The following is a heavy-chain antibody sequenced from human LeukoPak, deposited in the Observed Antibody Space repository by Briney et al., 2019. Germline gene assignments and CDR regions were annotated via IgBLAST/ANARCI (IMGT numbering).Heavy chain of an antibody. CDR2: IKSKTDGGTT. CDR1: GFTYSNAW. J-gene: IGHJ4*02. V-gene: IGHV3-15*01. CDR3: TTDVYDILTGHDEECFDY. Sequence: PGGSLRLSCAASGFTYSNAWMIWVRQAPGKGVEGVGRIKSKTDGGTTDYAGPVKGRFTISRDDSKNTLYLQMNSMKTEDTAVYYCTTDVYDILTGHDEECFDYWGQGTLVTVSS. D-gene: IGHD3-9*01.